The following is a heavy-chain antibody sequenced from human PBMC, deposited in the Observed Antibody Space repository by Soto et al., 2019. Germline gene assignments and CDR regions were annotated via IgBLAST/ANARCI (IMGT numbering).Heavy chain of an antibody. CDR2: VTAGGDNT. CDR3: ARLYSRAYDI. Sequence: EVQLLESGGGLVQPGGSLRLSCAASGFTFSSYAMTWVRQTPGQGLRWVSTVTAGGDNTYHADPVEGRFTISRDTSKNTLYLQMNSLRVEDTAIYHCARLYSRAYDIWGQGTMVTVSS. V-gene: IGHV3-23*01. CDR1: GFTFSSYA. J-gene: IGHJ3*02. D-gene: IGHD2-15*01.